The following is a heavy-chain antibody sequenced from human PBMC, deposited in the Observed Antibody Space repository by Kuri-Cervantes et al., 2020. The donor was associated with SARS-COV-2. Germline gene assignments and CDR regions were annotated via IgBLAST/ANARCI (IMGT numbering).Heavy chain of an antibody. CDR3: ARQRDSQFDY. Sequence: SETLSLTRTVSGGSININGYFWGWIRQSPGKGLEWIGSIFYSGSTSYNPSLGSRGTISIDTSRNLFSLSLSSVTAADTSLYFCARQRDSQFDYWGQGTLVTDSS. CDR2: IFYSGST. J-gene: IGHJ4*02. V-gene: IGHV4-39*01. D-gene: IGHD3-22*01. CDR1: GGSININGYF.